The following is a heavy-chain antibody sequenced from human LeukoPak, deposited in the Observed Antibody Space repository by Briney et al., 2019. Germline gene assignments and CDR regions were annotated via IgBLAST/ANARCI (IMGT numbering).Heavy chain of an antibody. J-gene: IGHJ3*02. V-gene: IGHV3-7*04. Sequence: GGSLRLSCAASGFTVSSTYVSWVRQAPGKGLEWVANIKQDGSEKNYVDSVKGRFTISRDNAKNSVYLQMNSLRAEDTALFYCARAQEYYDYVWGGSRTESFDIWGQGTMVTVSS. CDR2: IKQDGSEK. CDR3: ARAQEYYDYVWGGSRTESFDI. CDR1: GFTVSSTY. D-gene: IGHD3-16*01.